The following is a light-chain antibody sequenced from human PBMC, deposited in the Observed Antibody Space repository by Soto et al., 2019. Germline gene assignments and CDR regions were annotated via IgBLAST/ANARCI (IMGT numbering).Light chain of an antibody. V-gene: IGKV1-17*02. CDR1: RDIRDF. CDR3: LQYNGAPQT. J-gene: IGKJ1*01. CDR2: GAS. Sequence: EIQMTQSPSSLSVSVGDRVTITCQASRDIRDFLNWYQQKPGKAPKLLIFGASTLQSGVPSRFSGSGSGTEFTLTISNLQPEDFATYYCLQYNGAPQTFGQGTKVDIK.